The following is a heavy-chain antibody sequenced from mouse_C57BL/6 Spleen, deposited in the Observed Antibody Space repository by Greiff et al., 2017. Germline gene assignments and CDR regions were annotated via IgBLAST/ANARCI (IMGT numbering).Heavy chain of an antibody. D-gene: IGHD4-1*01. CDR3: TMGRGYAMDY. V-gene: IGHV1-15*01. CDR1: GYTFTDYE. Sequence: QVQLQQSGAELVRPGASVTLSCKASGYTFTDYEMHWVKQTPVHGLEWIGAIDPETGGTAYNQKFKGKAILTADKSSSTAYMELRSLTSEDSAVXYCTMGRGYAMDYWGQGTSVTVSS. J-gene: IGHJ4*01. CDR2: IDPETGGT.